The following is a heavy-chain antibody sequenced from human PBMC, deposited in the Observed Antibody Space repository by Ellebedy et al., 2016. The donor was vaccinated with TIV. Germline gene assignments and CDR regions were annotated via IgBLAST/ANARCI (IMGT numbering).Heavy chain of an antibody. CDR2: IYYSGKM. V-gene: IGHV4-39*01. Sequence: GSLRLSXTVSGASIASTQYYWAWIRQPPGKGLEWIGSIYYSGKMYYNSSLKSRLTISVDTSKNQFSLNLPSVTAADTAVYYCARRGDRYCSGSSCYGRLHPWGLGTLVTVSS. CDR1: GASIASTQYY. J-gene: IGHJ5*02. D-gene: IGHD2-2*01. CDR3: ARRGDRYCSGSSCYGRLHP.